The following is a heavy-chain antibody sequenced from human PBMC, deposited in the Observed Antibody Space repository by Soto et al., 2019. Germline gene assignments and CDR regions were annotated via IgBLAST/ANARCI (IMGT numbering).Heavy chain of an antibody. CDR1: GGTFSSYA. D-gene: IGHD2-21*02. Sequence: SVKVSCKASGGTFSSYAISWVRQAPGQGPEWMGGIIPIFGTANYAQKFQGRVTITADESTSTAYMELSSLRSEDTAVYYCASTGRVVVVTAPIPPYYYYYGMDVWGQGXTVTVSS. V-gene: IGHV1-69*13. CDR2: IIPIFGTA. J-gene: IGHJ6*02. CDR3: ASTGRVVVVTAPIPPYYYYYGMDV.